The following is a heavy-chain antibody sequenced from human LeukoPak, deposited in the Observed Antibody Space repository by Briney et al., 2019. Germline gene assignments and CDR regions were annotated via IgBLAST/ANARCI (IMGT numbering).Heavy chain of an antibody. CDR1: EFTFSSYG. Sequence: GGSLRLSCAASEFTFSSYGMHWVRQAPGKGLELVAVISYDGSNKYYADSVKGRFTISRDNSKNTLYLQMNSLRAEDTAVYYCAKDLPYYYGSGSSFDYWGQGTLVTVSS. CDR2: ISYDGSNK. D-gene: IGHD3-10*01. CDR3: AKDLPYYYGSGSSFDY. V-gene: IGHV3-30*18. J-gene: IGHJ4*02.